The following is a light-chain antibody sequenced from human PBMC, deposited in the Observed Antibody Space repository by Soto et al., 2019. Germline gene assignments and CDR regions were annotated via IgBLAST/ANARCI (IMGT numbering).Light chain of an antibody. CDR1: QSISTW. Sequence: DIQMTQSPSTLSASVGERVTITCGASQSISTWLAWYQQKPGKAPKLLIYKASSLESGVPSRFSGSGSGTEFSLTISSLHPDDFATYYCQQYINRWTFGQGTKVDIK. CDR2: KAS. J-gene: IGKJ1*01. V-gene: IGKV1-5*03. CDR3: QQYINRWT.